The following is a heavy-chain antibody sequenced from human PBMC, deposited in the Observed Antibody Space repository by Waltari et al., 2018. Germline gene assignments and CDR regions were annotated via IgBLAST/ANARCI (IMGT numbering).Heavy chain of an antibody. CDR2: ISSSSSTI. Sequence: EVQLVESGGGLVQPGGSLRLSCAASGFTFSSYSMNWVRQAPGKGLKWVSYISSSSSTIYYADSVKGRFTISRDNAKNSLYLQMNSLRAEDTAVYYCARTVAGTYYYYYYMDVWGKGTTVTVSS. CDR3: ARTVAGTYYYYYYMDV. CDR1: GFTFSSYS. J-gene: IGHJ6*03. D-gene: IGHD6-19*01. V-gene: IGHV3-48*04.